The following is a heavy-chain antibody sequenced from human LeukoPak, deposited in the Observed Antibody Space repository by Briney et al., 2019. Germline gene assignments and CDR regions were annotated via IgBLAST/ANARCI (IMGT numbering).Heavy chain of an antibody. CDR1: GFTFNNYA. V-gene: IGHV3-23*01. J-gene: IGHJ4*02. Sequence: GGSLRLSCAASGFTFNNYAMSWVRQAPGKGLEWVSGVTPGGNIPYYADSVKGRFTISRDNSNNTLYLQVGSLRAADTALYYCAKDIWLVSSGFQTFDLWGQGTLVTVSS. CDR3: AKDIWLVSSGFQTFDL. CDR2: VTPGGNIP. D-gene: IGHD3-22*01.